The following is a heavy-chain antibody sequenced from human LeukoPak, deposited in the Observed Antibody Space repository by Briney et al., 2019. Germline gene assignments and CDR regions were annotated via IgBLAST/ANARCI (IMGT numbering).Heavy chain of an antibody. V-gene: IGHV1-46*01. CDR3: ARVRRYCSGGSCPNWFDP. Sequence: GASVKVSCKASGYTFTSYYMHWVRQAPGQGLEWMGIINPSGGSTSYAQKFQGRVTMTRDTSTSTVYMELSGLRSEDTAVYYRARVRRYCSGGSCPNWFDPWGQGTLVTVSS. J-gene: IGHJ5*02. D-gene: IGHD2-15*01. CDR2: INPSGGST. CDR1: GYTFTSYY.